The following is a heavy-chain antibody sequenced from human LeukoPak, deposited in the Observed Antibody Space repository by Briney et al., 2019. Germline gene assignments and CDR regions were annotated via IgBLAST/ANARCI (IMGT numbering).Heavy chain of an antibody. CDR3: ARVFRYGYAGWFDP. D-gene: IGHD5-18*01. J-gene: IGHJ5*02. Sequence: GGSLRLSCAASGFTFSDYYMTWIRQTPGKGLEWVSYISISGTTTFYVDSVKGRFTISRDNTKNSLYLQMNSLRAEDTAMYYCARVFRYGYAGWFDPWGQGTLVTVSS. V-gene: IGHV3-11*01. CDR1: GFTFSDYY. CDR2: ISISGTTT.